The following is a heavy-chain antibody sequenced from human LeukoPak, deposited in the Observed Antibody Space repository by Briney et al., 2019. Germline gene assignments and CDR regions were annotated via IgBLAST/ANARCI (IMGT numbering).Heavy chain of an antibody. CDR2: MYAGGIT. Sequence: SETLPLTCAVSGGSLNNYYWSWIRQPAGQGLEWIGRMYAGGITFYNPSLKSRVTMSLDTSKNSFSLRLSSVTAADTALYYCAREIRGVPLFYFDYWGQGILVTVSS. CDR3: AREIRGVPLFYFDY. D-gene: IGHD3-10*01. V-gene: IGHV4-4*07. CDR1: GGSLNNYY. J-gene: IGHJ4*02.